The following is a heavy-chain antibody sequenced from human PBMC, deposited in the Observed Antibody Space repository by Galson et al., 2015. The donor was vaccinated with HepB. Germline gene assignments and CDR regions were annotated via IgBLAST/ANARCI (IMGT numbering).Heavy chain of an antibody. J-gene: IGHJ4*02. V-gene: IGHV1-3*01. Sequence: SVKVSCKASGYTFTSYAMHWVRQAPGQRLEWMGWINAGNGNTKYSQKFQGRVTITRDTSASTAYMELSSLRSEDTAVYYCARGEGFLEWLIHWGQGTLVTVSS. CDR1: GYTFTSYA. CDR3: ARGEGFLEWLIH. CDR2: INAGNGNT. D-gene: IGHD3-3*01.